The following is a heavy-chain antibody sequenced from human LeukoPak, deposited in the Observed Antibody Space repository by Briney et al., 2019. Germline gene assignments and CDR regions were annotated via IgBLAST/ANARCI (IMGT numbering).Heavy chain of an antibody. J-gene: IGHJ4*02. CDR2: IHPGRGDT. D-gene: IGHD7-27*01. V-gene: IGHV1-2*02. CDR1: GYTFTDHY. CDR3: ARDHNWGPDY. Sequence: ASVKVTCTALGYTFTDHYFHWLRQAPGQGIEWMGWIHPGRGDTNIAQKFQGRVSLTREMCISTAYMELSRLTSDDTAVYYCARDHNWGPDYWGQGTRVSVSS.